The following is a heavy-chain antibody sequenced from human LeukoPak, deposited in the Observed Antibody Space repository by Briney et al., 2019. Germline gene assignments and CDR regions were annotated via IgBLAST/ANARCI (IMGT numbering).Heavy chain of an antibody. CDR1: GGSINSYY. CDR2: IHYSGST. D-gene: IGHD3-22*01. Sequence: SETLSLTCTVSGGSINSYYWSWIRQPPGTGLEWIGYIHYSGSTNYNPSLKSRVTISVDTSKNQFSLKLSSVTAVDTAVYYCARVRDRSGYFYDFDYWGQGTLVTVSS. V-gene: IGHV4-59*01. CDR3: ARVRDRSGYFYDFDY. J-gene: IGHJ4*02.